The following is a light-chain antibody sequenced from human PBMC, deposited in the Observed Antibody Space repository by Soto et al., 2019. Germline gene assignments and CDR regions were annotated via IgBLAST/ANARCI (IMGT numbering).Light chain of an antibody. J-gene: IGLJ3*02. CDR2: DVT. CDR1: SSDVGGYNY. V-gene: IGLV2-14*03. CDR3: SSYTSSSINWL. Sequence: QSALTQPASVSGSPGQSITISCTGTSSDVGGYNYVSWYQQHPGKAPKLMIYDVTNRPSGVSDRFSGSKPGNTASLSISGLQAEDEADYYCSSYTSSSINWLFGGGTKLTVL.